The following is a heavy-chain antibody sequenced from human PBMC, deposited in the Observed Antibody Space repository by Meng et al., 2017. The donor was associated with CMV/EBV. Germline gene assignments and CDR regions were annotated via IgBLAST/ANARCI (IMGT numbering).Heavy chain of an antibody. J-gene: IGHJ4*02. D-gene: IGHD6-6*01. Sequence: LSLTCDVSGGSISSGGYYWSWIRQHPGKGLEWIGYIYYSGSTYYNPSLKSRVTILVDTSKNQFSLKLNSVTAADTAVYYCARAARPTSANKYGCFDYWGQGTLVTVSS. CDR2: IYYSGST. CDR3: ARAARPTSANKYGCFDY. V-gene: IGHV4-31*11. CDR1: GGSISSGGYY.